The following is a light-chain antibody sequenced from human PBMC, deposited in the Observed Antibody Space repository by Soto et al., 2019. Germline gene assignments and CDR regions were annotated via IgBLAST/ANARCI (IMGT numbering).Light chain of an antibody. V-gene: IGKV1-39*01. Sequence: DIQMTQSPSSLSASVGDRVTITCRPSQYISRYLNWYQQKPGKAPKLLIFGTSTLQSGVPSRFSGSGSGTDFTLTISSLQPDDFATYYCQQYGSYSRTFGQGTKV. CDR1: QYISRY. J-gene: IGKJ1*01. CDR3: QQYGSYSRT. CDR2: GTS.